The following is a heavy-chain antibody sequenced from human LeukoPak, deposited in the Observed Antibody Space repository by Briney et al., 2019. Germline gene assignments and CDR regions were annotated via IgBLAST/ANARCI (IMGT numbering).Heavy chain of an antibody. D-gene: IGHD1-26*01. CDR2: ISSSSSTI. V-gene: IGHV3-48*01. CDR3: ARDPSGSYLNWFDP. CDR1: GFTFSSYN. J-gene: IGHJ5*02. Sequence: PGGSLRLSCAASGFTFSSYNMNWVRQAPGKGLEWVSYISSSSSTIFYADSVKGRFTISRDNAKNSLYLQMNSLRAEDTAVYYCARDPSGSYLNWFDPWGQGTLVTVSS.